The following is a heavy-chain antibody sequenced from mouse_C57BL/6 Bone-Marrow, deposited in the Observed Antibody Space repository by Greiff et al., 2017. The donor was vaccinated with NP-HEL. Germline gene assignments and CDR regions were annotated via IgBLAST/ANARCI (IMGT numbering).Heavy chain of an antibody. CDR1: GYTFTSYW. CDR3: ARPTTGVEGYAMDY. CDR2: IDPNSGGT. J-gene: IGHJ4*01. V-gene: IGHV1-72*01. Sequence: VQLQQPGAELVKPGASVKLSCKASGYTFTSYWMHWVKQRPGRGLEWIGRIDPNSGGTKYNEKFKSKATLTVDKPSSTAYMQLISLTSEDSAVYYSARPTTGVEGYAMDYWGQGTSVTVSS. D-gene: IGHD1-1*01.